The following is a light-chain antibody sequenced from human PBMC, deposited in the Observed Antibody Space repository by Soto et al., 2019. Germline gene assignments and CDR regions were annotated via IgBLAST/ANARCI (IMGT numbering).Light chain of an antibody. V-gene: IGKV3-11*01. CDR3: HQRSNWPLT. CDR2: DAS. J-gene: IGKJ3*01. Sequence: DIVLTQSPATLSLSPGDVATLSCRASQSVGSSLAWYQQKPGQAPRLLIYDASNGATSIPARFSGSGSGTDFTLTISSLEPEDFAVYYCHQRSNWPLTFGPGTKVDIK. CDR1: QSVGSS.